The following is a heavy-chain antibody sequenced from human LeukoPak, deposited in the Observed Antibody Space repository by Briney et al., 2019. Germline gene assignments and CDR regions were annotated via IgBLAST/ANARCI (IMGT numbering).Heavy chain of an antibody. CDR2: IYTSGSP. D-gene: IGHD6-13*01. CDR1: GGSISSYY. CDR3: ARSLIAAAEGGFYFDY. J-gene: IGHJ4*02. V-gene: IGHV4-4*07. Sequence: SETLSLTCTVSGGSISSYYWSWLRQPAGKGLEWIGRIYTSGSPNYNPSLKSRVTMSVDTSKNQFSLKLSSVTAADTAVYYCARSLIAAAEGGFYFDYWGQGTLVTVSS.